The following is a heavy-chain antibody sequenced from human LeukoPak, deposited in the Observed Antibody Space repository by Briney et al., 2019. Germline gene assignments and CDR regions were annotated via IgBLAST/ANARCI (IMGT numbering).Heavy chain of an antibody. CDR2: VIPMFGTV. D-gene: IGHD2-21*02. CDR1: GGTFSSYA. CDR3: ASRGGVTQENDYYYFAMDV. Sequence: ASVKVSCKASGGTFSSYAISWVRQAPGQGPQWMGGVIPMFGTVRYAQKFQGRVTITADDSTSTAYMELSSLRFEDTAVYYCASRGGVTQENDYYYFAMDVWGHGTTVTVSS. J-gene: IGHJ6*02. V-gene: IGHV1-69*13.